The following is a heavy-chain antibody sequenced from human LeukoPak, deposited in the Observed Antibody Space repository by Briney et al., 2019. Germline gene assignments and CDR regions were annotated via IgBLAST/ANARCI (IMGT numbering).Heavy chain of an antibody. CDR3: ATPLDYRDSSGFHQGGD. CDR1: VFTFSGHW. V-gene: IGHV3-7*03. D-gene: IGHD3-22*01. CDR2: IKEDGSKK. Sequence: GGSLRLSCAASVFTFSGHWMTWVRQAPGKGLEWVANIKEDGSKKNYVDSVKGRFTISRDNAKNSLYLQMTSLRAEDTAMYYCATPLDYRDSSGFHQGGDWGQGTLVTVSS. J-gene: IGHJ4*02.